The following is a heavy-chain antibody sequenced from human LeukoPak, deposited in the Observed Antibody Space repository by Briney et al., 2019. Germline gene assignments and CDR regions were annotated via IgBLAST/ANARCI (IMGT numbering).Heavy chain of an antibody. CDR1: GFTFSGYS. D-gene: IGHD5-18*01. CDR2: ISSSSSTI. V-gene: IGHV3-48*04. J-gene: IGHJ5*02. Sequence: GGSLRLSCAASGFTFSGYSMNWVRQAPGKGLEWVSYISSSSSTIYYADSVKGRFTISRDNAKNSLYLQMNSLRAGDTAVYYCATSGGYSYRPFDPWGQGTLVTVSS. CDR3: ATSGGYSYRPFDP.